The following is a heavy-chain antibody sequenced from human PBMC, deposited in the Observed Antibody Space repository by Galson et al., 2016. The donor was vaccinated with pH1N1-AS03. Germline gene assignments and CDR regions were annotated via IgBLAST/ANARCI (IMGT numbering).Heavy chain of an antibody. CDR1: GFTFSSHG. J-gene: IGHJ6*02. Sequence: SLRLSCAASGFTFSSHGMHWVRQTPGKGLEWVAVIWHDGSEKYYADSVKGRLTISRDNSKNTLYLQMNSLRAEDTAVYYCARDRHYYDYIWGTYRYDWYFDLWGQGTTVTVSS. V-gene: IGHV3-33*01. CDR3: ARDRHYYDYIWGTYRYDWYFDL. CDR2: IWHDGSEK. D-gene: IGHD3-16*02.